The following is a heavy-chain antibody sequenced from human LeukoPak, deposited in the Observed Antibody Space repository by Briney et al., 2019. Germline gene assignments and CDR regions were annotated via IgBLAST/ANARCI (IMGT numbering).Heavy chain of an antibody. J-gene: IGHJ4*02. D-gene: IGHD2-15*01. V-gene: IGHV3-74*03. Sequence: PGGSLRLSCAASGFTFSNYWIHWVRQAPGKGLVWVSRIDNAGSITTYADSVKGRFTISRDNAENTLYLQMNSLRVEDTAVYYCVRDPTRAECRSGSCYLDYWGQGALVSVSS. CDR1: GFTFSNYW. CDR3: VRDPTRAECRSGSCYLDY. CDR2: IDNAGSIT.